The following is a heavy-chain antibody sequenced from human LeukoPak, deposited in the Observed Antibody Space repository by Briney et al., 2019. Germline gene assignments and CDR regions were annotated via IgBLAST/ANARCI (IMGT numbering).Heavy chain of an antibody. J-gene: IGHJ4*02. CDR1: GFTFSSYA. Sequence: GGSLRLSCAASGFTFSSYAMSWVRQAPGKGLEWVSAISGSGGSTYYADSVKGRFTISRDNSKSTLYLQMNSLRAEDTAVYYCAKVVSRIVGATPYDYWGQGTLVTVSS. CDR2: ISGSGGST. CDR3: AKVVSRIVGATPYDY. D-gene: IGHD1-26*01. V-gene: IGHV3-23*01.